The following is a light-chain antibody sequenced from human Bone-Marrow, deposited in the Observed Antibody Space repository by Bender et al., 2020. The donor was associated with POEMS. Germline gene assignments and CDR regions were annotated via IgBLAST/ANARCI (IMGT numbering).Light chain of an antibody. CDR1: RSNIGNNP. J-gene: IGLJ3*02. CDR3: QSYDNSLGGWV. CDR2: SNI. V-gene: IGLV1-44*01. Sequence: QSVLTQPPSASGTPGQSVTISCLGSRSNIGNNPVSWYQHLPGTAPKLLIYSNIQRPSGVPDRFSGSKSGTSASLAITGLQAEDEGDYYCQSYDNSLGGWVFGGGTKLTVL.